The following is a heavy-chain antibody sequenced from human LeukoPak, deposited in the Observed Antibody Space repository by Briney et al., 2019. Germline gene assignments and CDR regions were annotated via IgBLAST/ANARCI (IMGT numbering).Heavy chain of an antibody. CDR3: AQDHGGPFGGNWFDP. CDR1: GFSFSSYG. D-gene: IGHD3-10*01. V-gene: IGHV3-30*02. J-gene: IGHJ5*02. CDR2: IRYDGKTD. Sequence: GGSLRLSCVASGFSFSSYGMHWVRQAHGKGLEWVASIRYDGKTDYYADSVKGRFTVSRDNSQNTVFLDMNTLKTDDTAVYYCAQDHGGPFGGNWFDPWGQGTQVIVSS.